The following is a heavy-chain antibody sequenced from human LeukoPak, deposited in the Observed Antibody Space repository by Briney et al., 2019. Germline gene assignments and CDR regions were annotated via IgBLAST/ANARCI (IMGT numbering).Heavy chain of an antibody. V-gene: IGHV3-30*18. CDR2: ISYDGSNK. CDR3: AKEVTVFGVVSMRNYYYYMDV. J-gene: IGHJ6*03. D-gene: IGHD3-3*01. Sequence: PGGSLRLSCAASGFTFSSYGMHWVRQAPGKGLEWVAVISYDGSNKYYADSVKGRFTISRDNSKNTLYLQMNSLRAEDTAVYYCAKEVTVFGVVSMRNYYYYMDVWGKGTTVTVSS. CDR1: GFTFSSYG.